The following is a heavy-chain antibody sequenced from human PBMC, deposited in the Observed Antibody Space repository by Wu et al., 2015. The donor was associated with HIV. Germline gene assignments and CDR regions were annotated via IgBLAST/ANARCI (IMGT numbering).Heavy chain of an antibody. CDR2: VDPEDGET. CDR3: ATGGLYYYDSSGSHLDY. CDR1: GYIFTDYY. D-gene: IGHD3-22*01. J-gene: IGHJ4*02. Sequence: EVQLVQSGAEVKKPGATVKISCKVSGYIFTDYYMHWVQQAPGKGLEWMGLVDPEDGETIYAEKFQDRVTITADTSTDTAYMELRSLRSEDTAVYYCATGGLYYYDSSGSHLDYWGQGTLVTVSS. V-gene: IGHV1-69-2*01.